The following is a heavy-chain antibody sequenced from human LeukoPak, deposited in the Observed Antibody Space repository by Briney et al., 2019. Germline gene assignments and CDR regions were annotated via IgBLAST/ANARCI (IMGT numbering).Heavy chain of an antibody. CDR1: GFAFSDYY. D-gene: IGHD4-17*01. CDR2: ISSSSSYT. V-gene: IGHV3-11*03. Sequence: GGSLRLSCAASGFAFSDYYMNWIRQAPGKGLEWVSYISSSSSYTNYADSVKGRFTISRDNAKNSLYLQMNSLSAEDTAVYYCAKARLRNDAFDIWGQGTRVTVSS. J-gene: IGHJ3*02. CDR3: AKARLRNDAFDI.